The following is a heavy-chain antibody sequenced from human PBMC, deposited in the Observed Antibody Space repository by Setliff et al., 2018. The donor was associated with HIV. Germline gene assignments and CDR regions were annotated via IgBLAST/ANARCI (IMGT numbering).Heavy chain of an antibody. V-gene: IGHV1-46*01. Sequence: ASVKVSCKASGYTFTSYYMHWVRQAPGQGLEWMGIINPSGGSTSYAQKFQGRVTMTGDTSTSTVYMELSSLRSEDTAVYYCARDPSSGIYYDSSGQYFQNWGQGTLVTVSS. CDR1: GYTFTSYY. D-gene: IGHD3-22*01. CDR3: ARDPSSGIYYDSSGQYFQN. J-gene: IGHJ1*01. CDR2: INPSGGST.